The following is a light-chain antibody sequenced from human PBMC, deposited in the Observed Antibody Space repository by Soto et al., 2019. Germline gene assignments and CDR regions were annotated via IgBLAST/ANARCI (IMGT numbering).Light chain of an antibody. CDR3: QQSYSTPRNT. Sequence: DIQMTQSPSSLTASVGDRVTISCRASQSISSYLNWYKQKPGKAPKLLIYAASSLQSGVPSRFSGSGSGTDFTLTISSRQPEDFATYYCQQSYSTPRNTFGQGTKLEIK. CDR1: QSISSY. CDR2: AAS. J-gene: IGKJ2*01. V-gene: IGKV1-39*01.